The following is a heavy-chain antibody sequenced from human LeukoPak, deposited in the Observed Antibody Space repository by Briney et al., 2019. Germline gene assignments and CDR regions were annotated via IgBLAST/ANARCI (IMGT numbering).Heavy chain of an antibody. D-gene: IGHD6-13*01. Sequence: ASVKVSCKASGYTFTSYGISWVRQAPGQGLEWMGWISAYNGNTNYAQKLQGRVTMTTDTSTSTAYMELRSLRSDDTAVYYCARDQNSWYGYYYYGMDVWGQGTTVTVSS. CDR3: ARDQNSWYGYYYYGMDV. CDR1: GYTFTSYG. CDR2: ISAYNGNT. J-gene: IGHJ6*02. V-gene: IGHV1-18*01.